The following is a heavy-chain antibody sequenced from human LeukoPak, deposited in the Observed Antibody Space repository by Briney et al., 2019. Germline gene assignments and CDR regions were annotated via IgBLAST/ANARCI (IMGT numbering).Heavy chain of an antibody. CDR2: ISSSSSTI. V-gene: IGHV3-48*01. J-gene: IGHJ6*02. CDR1: GFIFSSYS. Sequence: GGSLRLSCAASGFIFSSYSMIWVRQAPEKGLEWVSYISSSSSTIYYVDSVKGRFTISRDNARNSLYLQMNNLRAEDTAVYYCARVMDVWGQGTTVTVSS. CDR3: ARVMDV.